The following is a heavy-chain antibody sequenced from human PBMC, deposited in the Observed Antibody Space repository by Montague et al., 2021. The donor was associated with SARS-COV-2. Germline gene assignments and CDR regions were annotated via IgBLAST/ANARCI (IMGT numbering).Heavy chain of an antibody. J-gene: IGHJ3*02. D-gene: IGHD1-26*01. CDR2: ISSSSSYI. CDR1: GFTFSSYS. V-gene: IGHV3-21*01. CDR3: ARPSLRWELPDAFDI. Sequence: SLRLSCAASGFTFSSYSMNWVRQAPGKGLEWVSSISSSSSYIYYADSVKGRFTISRDNAKNSLYLQMSGLRAEDTAVYYCARPSLRWELPDAFDIWGQGTMVTVSS.